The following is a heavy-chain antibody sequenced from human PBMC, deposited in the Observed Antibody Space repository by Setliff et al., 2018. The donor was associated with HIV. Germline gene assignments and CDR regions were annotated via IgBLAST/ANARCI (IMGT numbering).Heavy chain of an antibody. CDR3: ARVLRQTVEMATMNYYYYMDV. Sequence: ASVKVSCKASGYTFTSDYMHWVRQAPGQGLEWMGIIKPGGGGTSYAQKFQGRITMTRHTSTSTVYLDLSSLTSEDTAVYYCARVLRQTVEMATMNYYYYMDVWGKGTTVTVSS. V-gene: IGHV1-46*01. D-gene: IGHD5-12*01. CDR2: IKPGGGGT. J-gene: IGHJ6*03. CDR1: GYTFTSDY.